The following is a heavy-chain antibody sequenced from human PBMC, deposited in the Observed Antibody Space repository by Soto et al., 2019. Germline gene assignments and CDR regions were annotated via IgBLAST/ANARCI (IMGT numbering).Heavy chain of an antibody. CDR1: GFTFSTHT. J-gene: IGHJ6*02. Sequence: GGSLRLSCAASGFTFSTHTMNWVRQAPGKGLEWVSSISSSSYYMYYVDSVRGRFTISRDDAKNSLYLQMNSLRAEDTDVYYCERDQDDPEKFFYYGMDVWGQGTTVTVSS. D-gene: IGHD3-3*01. CDR3: ERDQDDPEKFFYYGMDV. V-gene: IGHV3-21*01. CDR2: ISSSSYYM.